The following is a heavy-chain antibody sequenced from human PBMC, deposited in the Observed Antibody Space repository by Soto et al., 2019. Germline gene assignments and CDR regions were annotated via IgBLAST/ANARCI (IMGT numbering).Heavy chain of an antibody. D-gene: IGHD1-26*01. CDR2: IWYDGSNK. Sequence: GGSLRLSCAASGFTFSSYGMHWVRQAPGKGLEWVAVIWYDGSNKYYADSVKGRFTISRGNSKNTLYLQMNSLRAEDTAVYYCARDFQDVGATTPLLYWGQGTLVTVSS. CDR1: GFTFSSYG. V-gene: IGHV3-33*01. J-gene: IGHJ4*02. CDR3: ARDFQDVGATTPLLY.